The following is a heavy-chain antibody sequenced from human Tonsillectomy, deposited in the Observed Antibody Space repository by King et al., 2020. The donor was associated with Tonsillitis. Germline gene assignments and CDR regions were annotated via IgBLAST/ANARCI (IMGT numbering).Heavy chain of an antibody. CDR3: ARDRTYYYDSSGYYDAFDL. CDR1: GFTFSSYW. J-gene: IGHJ3*01. CDR2: IKQDGSDK. D-gene: IGHD3-22*01. Sequence: EVQLVESGGGLVQPGGSLRLSCAASGFTFSSYWMTWVRQAPGKGLEGVANIKQDGSDKYYVDSVKGRFTISRDNAKNSLYLQMNSLRAEDTAVYYCARDRTYYYDSSGYYDAFDLWGQGTMVTVSS. V-gene: IGHV3-7*03.